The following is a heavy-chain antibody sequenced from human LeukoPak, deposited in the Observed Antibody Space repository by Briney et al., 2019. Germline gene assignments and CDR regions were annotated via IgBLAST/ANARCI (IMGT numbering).Heavy chain of an antibody. CDR2: INHSGST. J-gene: IGHJ6*03. CDR1: GGSFSGYY. D-gene: IGHD2-21*01. Sequence: PSETLSLTCAVYGGSFSGYYWSWIRQPPGKGLEWIGEINHSGSTNYNPSLKSRVTISVDTSKNQFSLKLSSVTAADTAVYYCARSRTYCGGDCYSSYYYYMDVWGKGTTVTVSS. V-gene: IGHV4-34*01. CDR3: ARSRTYCGGDCYSSYYYYMDV.